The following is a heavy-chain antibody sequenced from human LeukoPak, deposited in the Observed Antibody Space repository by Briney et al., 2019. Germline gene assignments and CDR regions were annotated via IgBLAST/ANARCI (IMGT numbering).Heavy chain of an antibody. CDR3: AKAGSYYDTLYDA. Sequence: SETLSLTCTVSGGSIRSSYYYWGWIRQPPGKGLEWIGSIYDSGSTYYNPSLKSRVTISVDTSKNQFSLKLSSVTAADTAVYYCAKAGSYYDTLYDAWGQGTLVTVSS. D-gene: IGHD3-22*01. J-gene: IGHJ5*02. CDR1: GGSIRSSYYY. V-gene: IGHV4-39*07. CDR2: IYDSGST.